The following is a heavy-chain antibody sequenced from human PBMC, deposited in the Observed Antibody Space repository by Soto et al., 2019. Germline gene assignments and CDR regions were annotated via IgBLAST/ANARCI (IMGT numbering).Heavy chain of an antibody. CDR2: IDWDDDK. CDR1: GCSLSTSGMS. J-gene: IGHJ6*02. CDR3: ARSGVVRSDAGMLGYYYHGLHV. Sequence: GRTRVNPTQTLTMTCTFSGCSLSTSGMSVSWIRQPPGKALEWLALIDWDDDKYYTTSLKTRLTISKDDSKNQVVLTMTNLDPVDTATYYCARSGVVRSDAGMLGYYYHGLHVWGQG. D-gene: IGHD2-8*01. V-gene: IGHV2-70*01.